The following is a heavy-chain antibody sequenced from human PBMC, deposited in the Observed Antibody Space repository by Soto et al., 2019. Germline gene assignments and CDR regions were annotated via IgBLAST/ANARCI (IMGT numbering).Heavy chain of an antibody. Sequence: GESLKISCAASGFTFSSYAMSWVRQAPGKGLEWVSAISGSGGSTYYADSVKGRFTISRDNSKNTLYLQMNSLRAEDTAVYYCAKYPVAGTPHRFDYWGQGTLVTVSS. CDR2: ISGSGGST. CDR1: GFTFSSYA. V-gene: IGHV3-23*01. D-gene: IGHD6-19*01. CDR3: AKYPVAGTPHRFDY. J-gene: IGHJ4*02.